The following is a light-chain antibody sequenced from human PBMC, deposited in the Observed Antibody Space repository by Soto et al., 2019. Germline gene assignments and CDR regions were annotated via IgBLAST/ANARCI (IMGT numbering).Light chain of an antibody. CDR1: QGVTST. CDR2: DAS. CDR3: QQRSNWPLT. V-gene: IGKV3-11*01. J-gene: IGKJ4*01. Sequence: EIWLTHSPAPLSFPPGERAPLSCGPIQGVTSTLAWYQQKPGQAPRLLIYDASNRATGIPARFSGSGSGTDFTLTISSLEPEDFAVYYCQQRSNWPLTFGGGTKVEIK.